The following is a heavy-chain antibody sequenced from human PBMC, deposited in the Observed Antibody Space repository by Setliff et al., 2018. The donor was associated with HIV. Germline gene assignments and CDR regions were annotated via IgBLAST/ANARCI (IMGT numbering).Heavy chain of an antibody. CDR1: GFTFSSYW. J-gene: IGHJ6*02. CDR2: INVDGSSI. Sequence: PGGSLRLSCAASGFTFSSYWMHWVRQAPGKGLVWVSRINVDGSSISYADSVKGRFTISRDNAKNTLFLQMNSLRAEDTAVYYCARGRNRNYVVYGMDVWGQGTTVTVSS. D-gene: IGHD1-7*01. V-gene: IGHV3-74*01. CDR3: ARGRNRNYVVYGMDV.